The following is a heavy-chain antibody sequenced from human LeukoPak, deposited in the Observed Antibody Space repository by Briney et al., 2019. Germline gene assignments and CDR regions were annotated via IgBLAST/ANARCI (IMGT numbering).Heavy chain of an antibody. CDR1: GFTVNSNY. J-gene: IGHJ6*02. CDR2: LYSDGRT. D-gene: IGHD1-1*01. CDR3: ARSWNQPWDYYYGMDV. Sequence: GGSLRLSCAASGFTVNSNYMNWVRQAPGKGLEWVSVLYSDGRTCYADSVKGRFTISRDNSKNTLYLQMNSLRAEDTAVYYCARSWNQPWDYYYGMDVWGQGTTVTVSS. V-gene: IGHV3-53*05.